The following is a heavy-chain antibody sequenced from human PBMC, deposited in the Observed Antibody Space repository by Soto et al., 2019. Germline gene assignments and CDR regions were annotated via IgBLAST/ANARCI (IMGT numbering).Heavy chain of an antibody. V-gene: IGHV1-3*05. CDR2: INAGNGNT. J-gene: IGHJ6*02. D-gene: IGHD1-26*01. Sequence: QVQLVQSGAEEKKPGASVKVSCKASGYTFTSYAMHWVRQAPGQRLEWMGWINAGNGNTKYSQKFQGRVTITRDTSASTAYMELSSLRSEDTAVYYCARDGGRAYYYYGMDVWGQGTTVTVSS. CDR1: GYTFTSYA. CDR3: ARDGGRAYYYYGMDV.